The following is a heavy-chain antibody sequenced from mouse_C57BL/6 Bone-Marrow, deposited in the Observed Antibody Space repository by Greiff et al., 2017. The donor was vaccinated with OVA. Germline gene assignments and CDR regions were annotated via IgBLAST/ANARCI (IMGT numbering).Heavy chain of an antibody. Sequence: QVQLQQSGPELVKPGASVKISCKASGYAFSSSWMNWVKQRPGKGLEWIGRIYPGDGDTNYNGKFKGKATLTADKSSSTAYMQLSSLTSEDSAVYFCARDYYGSRGGYYFDYWGQGTTLTVSS. D-gene: IGHD1-1*01. CDR2: IYPGDGDT. J-gene: IGHJ2*01. CDR1: GYAFSSSW. V-gene: IGHV1-82*01. CDR3: ARDYYGSRGGYYFDY.